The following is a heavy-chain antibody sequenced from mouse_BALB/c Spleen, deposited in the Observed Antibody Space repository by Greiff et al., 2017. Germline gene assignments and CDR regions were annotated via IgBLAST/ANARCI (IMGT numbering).Heavy chain of an antibody. CDR1: GYTFTDYN. Sequence: VQLQQSGPELVKPGASVKISCKASGYTFTDYNMHWVKQSHGKSLEWIGYIYPYNGGTGYNQKFKSKATLTVDNSSSTAYMQLKSLTSEDSAVYYCARLGNYNAMDYWGQGTSVTVSS. CDR3: ARLGNYNAMDY. D-gene: IGHD2-1*01. V-gene: IGHV1S29*02. J-gene: IGHJ4*01. CDR2: IYPYNGGT.